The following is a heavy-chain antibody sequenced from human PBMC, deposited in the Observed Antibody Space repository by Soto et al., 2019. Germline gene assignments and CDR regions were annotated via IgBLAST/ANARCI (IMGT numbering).Heavy chain of an antibody. J-gene: IGHJ6*02. Sequence: QVQLQESGPGLVKPSQTLSLTYTVSGGSISSGGYYWSWIRQHPGKGLEWIGYIYYSGSTYYNPSLKSRVTISVDTSKNQFSLKLSSVTAADTAVYYCATLGGTGIYYYYGMDVWGQGTTVTVSS. V-gene: IGHV4-31*03. CDR3: ATLGGTGIYYYYGMDV. CDR1: GGSISSGGYY. D-gene: IGHD1-1*01. CDR2: IYYSGST.